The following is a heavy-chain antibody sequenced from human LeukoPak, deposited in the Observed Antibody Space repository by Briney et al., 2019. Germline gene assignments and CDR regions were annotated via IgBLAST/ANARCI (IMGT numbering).Heavy chain of an antibody. Sequence: ASVKASCKASGGTFSSYAISWVRLAPGQGLEWMGGIIPIFGTANYAQKFQGRVTITTDESTSTAYMELSSLRSEDTAVYYCARLAVGGLGFDPWGQGTLVTVSS. V-gene: IGHV1-69*05. CDR3: ARLAVGGLGFDP. J-gene: IGHJ5*02. CDR1: GGTFSSYA. D-gene: IGHD6-19*01. CDR2: IIPIFGTA.